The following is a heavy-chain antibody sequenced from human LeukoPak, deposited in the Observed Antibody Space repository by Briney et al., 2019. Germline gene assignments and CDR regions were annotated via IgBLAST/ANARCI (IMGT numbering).Heavy chain of an antibody. CDR3: AKAGPPGTYYDFWSGYYSPPA. CDR1: GFTFSSYG. J-gene: IGHJ5*02. V-gene: IGHV3-33*06. Sequence: GGSLRLSCAASGFTFSSYGMHWVRQAPGKGLEWVAVIRYDGSNKYYADSVKGRFTISRDNSKNTLYLQMNSLRAEDTAVYYCAKAGPPGTYYDFWSGYYSPPAWGQGTLVTVSS. D-gene: IGHD3-3*01. CDR2: IRYDGSNK.